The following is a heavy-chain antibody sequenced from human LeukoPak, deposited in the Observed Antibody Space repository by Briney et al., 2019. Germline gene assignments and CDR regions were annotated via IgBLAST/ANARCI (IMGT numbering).Heavy chain of an antibody. CDR2: ISGSGGST. J-gene: IGHJ4*02. Sequence: GGSLRLSCAASGFTFSSYAMSWVRQAPGKGLEWVSAISGSGGSTYYADSVKGRFTISRDNSKNTLYLQMNSLRAEDTAVYYCATSGTVFGVVIPYFDYWGQGTLVTVSS. D-gene: IGHD3-3*01. CDR1: GFTFSSYA. CDR3: ATSGTVFGVVIPYFDY. V-gene: IGHV3-23*01.